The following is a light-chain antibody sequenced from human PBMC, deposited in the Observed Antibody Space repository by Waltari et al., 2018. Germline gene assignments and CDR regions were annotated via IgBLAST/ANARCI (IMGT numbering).Light chain of an antibody. CDR2: EVS. CDR1: SSEAGSYNL. CDR3: CSYAGSSTWV. V-gene: IGLV2-23*02. Sequence: QSALTQPASVSGSPGQSITISCTGTSSEAGSYNLVSWYQQHPGKAPKLMIYEVSKRPSCVSNRFSGSKSGNTASLTISGLQAEDEADYYCCSYAGSSTWVFGGGTKLTVL. J-gene: IGLJ3*02.